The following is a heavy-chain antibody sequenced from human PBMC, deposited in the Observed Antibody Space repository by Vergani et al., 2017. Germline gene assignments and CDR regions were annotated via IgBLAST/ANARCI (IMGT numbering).Heavy chain of an antibody. CDR1: GGSISSGSYY. J-gene: IGHJ3*02. CDR3: ARVTWNSGTAFDI. Sequence: QVQLPESGPGLVKPSQTLSLTCTVSGGSISSGSYYWSWIRQPAGKGLEWIGRIYTSGSTNYNPSLKSRVTISVDTSKNQFALKLSSVTAADTAVYYCARVTWNSGTAFDIWGQGTMVTVSS. D-gene: IGHD2-21*02. CDR2: IYTSGST. V-gene: IGHV4-61*02.